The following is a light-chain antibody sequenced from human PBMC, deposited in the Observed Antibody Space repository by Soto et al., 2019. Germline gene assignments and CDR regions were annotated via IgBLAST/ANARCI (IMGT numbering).Light chain of an antibody. CDR1: NIGSKS. Sequence: SYELTQPPSVSVAPGQTARITCGGNNIGSKSVHWYQQKTGQAPLLVVYDDTDRPSGIPERFSGSNSGNTVTLTISRVEAGDEADYYCQVWDINSEHPLVLAGGTKLTVL. CDR2: DDT. V-gene: IGLV3-21*02. J-gene: IGLJ3*02. CDR3: QVWDINSEHPLV.